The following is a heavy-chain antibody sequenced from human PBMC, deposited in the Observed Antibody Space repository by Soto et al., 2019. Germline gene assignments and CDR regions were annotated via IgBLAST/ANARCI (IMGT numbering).Heavy chain of an antibody. CDR3: ARVERFLEWSDAFDI. D-gene: IGHD3-3*01. Sequence: PGGSIGLSSAASGLTFSDYYMSWIRKAPGKGLEWVSYISSSGSTIYYAGSVKGRFTISRDNAKNSLYLQMNSLRAEDTAVYYCARVERFLEWSDAFDIWGQGTMVTVSS. J-gene: IGHJ3*02. V-gene: IGHV3-11*01. CDR1: GLTFSDYY. CDR2: ISSSGSTI.